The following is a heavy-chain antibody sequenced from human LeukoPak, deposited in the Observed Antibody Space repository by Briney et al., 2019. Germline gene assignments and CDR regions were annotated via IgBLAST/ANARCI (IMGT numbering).Heavy chain of an antibody. CDR2: INPSGGGT. Sequence: ASVKVSCKASGYTFSSYYIHWVRQAPGEGLEWMGIINPSGGGTSYAEKFQDRVTMTRDTSTSTVYMELSSLRSEDTAVYYCARGVIVGATRDWFDPWGQGTLVTVSS. J-gene: IGHJ5*02. CDR1: GYTFSSYY. D-gene: IGHD1-26*01. V-gene: IGHV1-46*01. CDR3: ARGVIVGATRDWFDP.